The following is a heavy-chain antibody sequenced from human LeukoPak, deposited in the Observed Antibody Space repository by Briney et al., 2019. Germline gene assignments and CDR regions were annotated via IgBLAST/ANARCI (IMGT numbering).Heavy chain of an antibody. CDR2: ITAGGST. V-gene: IGHV4-4*07. CDR1: GVSISGYY. J-gene: IGHJ4*02. Sequence: TSETLSLTCTVSGVSISGYYWSWIRQPAGKGLEWLGRITAGGSTNYNPSLKSRVTMSVDTSNNQFSLELSSVTAADTAVYYCARDRGSTTLHYFDYWGQGALVAVSS. D-gene: IGHD5/OR15-5a*01. CDR3: ARDRGSTTLHYFDY.